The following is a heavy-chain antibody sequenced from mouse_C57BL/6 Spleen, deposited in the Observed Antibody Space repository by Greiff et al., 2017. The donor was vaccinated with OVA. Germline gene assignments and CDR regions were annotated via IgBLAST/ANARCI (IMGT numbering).Heavy chain of an antibody. Sequence: QVQLQQPGTELVKPGASVKLSCKASGYTFTSYWMHWVKQRPGQGLEWLGNINPSNGGTTYNEKFKSKATLTVDKSSSTAYMQLSSLTSEDSAVYYCARDLLWSDYAMDYWGQGTSVTVSS. V-gene: IGHV1-53*01. CDR1: GYTFTSYW. D-gene: IGHD2-10*01. J-gene: IGHJ4*01. CDR3: ARDLLWSDYAMDY. CDR2: INPSNGGT.